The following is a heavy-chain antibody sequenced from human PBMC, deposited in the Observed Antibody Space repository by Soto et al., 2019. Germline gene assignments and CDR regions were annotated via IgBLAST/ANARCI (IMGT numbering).Heavy chain of an antibody. Sequence: QVQLVQSGAEVKKPGASVKVSCKTSGYTFTAYGISWVRQAPGQGPAWMGWIPGYTGASKSAPKFQGRVTLTTEKATGTAYMELRSLTSDDTAIYYCARDLIVGNTTYFDPWGQGTLVTVSP. CDR1: GYTFTAYG. J-gene: IGHJ4*02. CDR3: ARDLIVGNTTYFDP. CDR2: IPGYTGAS. V-gene: IGHV1-18*01. D-gene: IGHD1-26*01.